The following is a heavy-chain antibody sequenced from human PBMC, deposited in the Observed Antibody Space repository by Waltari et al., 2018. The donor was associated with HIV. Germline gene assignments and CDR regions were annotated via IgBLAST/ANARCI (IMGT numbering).Heavy chain of an antibody. CDR3: TTVGGGTRDY. CDR2: IKSNPDAGTT. CDR1: RYTFSDAW. Sequence: EVLLVESGGGLGNPGGCLSLCCAASRYTFSDAWMSWVRQAPAKGLEWVGSIKSNPDAGTTDSAAPVKGRFTISRDESKTTLYLEMNSLKTEDTAVYYCTTVGGGTRDYWGQGTLITVSS. D-gene: IGHD3-16*01. J-gene: IGHJ4*02. V-gene: IGHV3-15*01.